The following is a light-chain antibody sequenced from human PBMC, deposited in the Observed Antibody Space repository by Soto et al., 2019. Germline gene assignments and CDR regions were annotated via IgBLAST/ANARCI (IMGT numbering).Light chain of an antibody. J-gene: IGLJ1*01. CDR2: SNN. CDR1: SSNIGSNT. Sequence: QSVLTQPPSASGTPGQRVTISCSGSSSNIGSNTVNWYQQPPGTAPKLLIYSNNQRPSGVPDRFSGSKSGTSASLAISGLQSEDDADYYCAAWDDSLNGPVFGTGTKLTVL. V-gene: IGLV1-44*01. CDR3: AAWDDSLNGPV.